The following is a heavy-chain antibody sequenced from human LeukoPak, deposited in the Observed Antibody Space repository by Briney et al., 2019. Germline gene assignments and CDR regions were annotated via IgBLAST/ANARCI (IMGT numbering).Heavy chain of an antibody. CDR2: IKQDGSEK. J-gene: IGHJ4*02. CDR3: ARVVRDYYDSSGYFFDY. Sequence: GGSLRLSCAASGFTFSSYWMSWVRQAPGKGLEWVANIKQDGSEKYYVDSVKGRFTISRDNAKNSLYLQMNSLRAEDTAVYYCARVVRDYYDSSGYFFDYWGQGTLVTVSS. V-gene: IGHV3-7*01. D-gene: IGHD3-22*01. CDR1: GFTFSSYW.